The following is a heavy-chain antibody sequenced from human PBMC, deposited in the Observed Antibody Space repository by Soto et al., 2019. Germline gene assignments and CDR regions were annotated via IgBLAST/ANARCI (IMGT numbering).Heavy chain of an antibody. J-gene: IGHJ6*02. V-gene: IGHV3-72*01. CDR1: GFTFSDHY. D-gene: IGHD2-2*01. CDR3: ARGGYCSRTSRYSDYYGMDV. CDR2: TRNKANSYTT. Sequence: EVQLVESGGGLVQPGGSLRLSCAASGFTFSDHYMDWVRQAPGKGLEWVGRTRNKANSYTTEYAASVKGRFTISRDDSKNSLYLQMNSLKTEDTAVYYCARGGYCSRTSRYSDYYGMDVWGQGTTVTVSS.